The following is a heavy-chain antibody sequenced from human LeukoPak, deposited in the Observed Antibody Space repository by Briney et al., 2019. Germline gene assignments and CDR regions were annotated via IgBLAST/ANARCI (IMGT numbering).Heavy chain of an antibody. J-gene: IGHJ4*02. D-gene: IGHD3-22*01. CDR2: ISGSGGST. CDR3: AKVYYDSVGYYSPFDY. V-gene: IGHV3-23*01. Sequence: PGGSLRLSCAASGFTFSSYAMSWVRQAPREGLEWGSGISGSGGSTFYADSVKGRFTISRDNSRNTLYLQMNSLRAEDTAVYYCAKVYYDSVGYYSPFDYWGQGTLVTVSS. CDR1: GFTFSSYA.